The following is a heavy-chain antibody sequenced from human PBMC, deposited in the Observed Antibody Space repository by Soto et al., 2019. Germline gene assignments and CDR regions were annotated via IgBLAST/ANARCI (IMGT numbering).Heavy chain of an antibody. V-gene: IGHV1-3*01. CDR3: ARDLKVILSGDYDY. CDR1: GYTFTSYA. CDR2: INAGNGNT. J-gene: IGHJ4*02. D-gene: IGHD3-3*02. Sequence: QVQLVQSGAEVKKPGASVKVSCKASGYTFTSYAMHWVRQAPGQRLEWMGWINAGNGNTKYSQKFQGRVTITRDTSASTAYMELSSLRSEDTAVYYCARDLKVILSGDYDYWGQGTLVTVSS.